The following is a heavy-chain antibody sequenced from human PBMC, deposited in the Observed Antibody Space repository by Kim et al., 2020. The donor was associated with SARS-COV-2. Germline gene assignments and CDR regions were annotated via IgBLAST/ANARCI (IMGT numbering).Heavy chain of an antibody. CDR1: GFTFDDYA. CDR3: AKEISSSSWYSAFDI. CDR2: ISWNSGSI. Sequence: GGSLRLSCAASGFTFDDYAMHWVRQAPGKGLEWVSGISWNSGSIGYADSVKGRFTISRDNAKNSLYLQMNSLRAEDTALYYCAKEISSSSWYSAFDIWGQGTMVTVSS. J-gene: IGHJ3*02. D-gene: IGHD6-13*01. V-gene: IGHV3-9*01.